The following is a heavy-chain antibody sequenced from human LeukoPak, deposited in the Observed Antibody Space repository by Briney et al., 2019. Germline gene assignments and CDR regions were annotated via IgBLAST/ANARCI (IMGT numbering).Heavy chain of an antibody. CDR1: GFTLSSYP. D-gene: IGHD3-16*01. CDR3: ARGDLPTTYY. J-gene: IGHJ4*02. V-gene: IGHV3-30*04. CDR2: TLHDGDNN. Sequence: GGSLRLSCAASGFTLSSYPMHWVRQAPGPGLERVAITLHDGDNNYYADAVRGRFTVSRDNSKNTLYLQMNSLRAEDTAVYYCARGDLPTTYYWGQGTLGTVSS.